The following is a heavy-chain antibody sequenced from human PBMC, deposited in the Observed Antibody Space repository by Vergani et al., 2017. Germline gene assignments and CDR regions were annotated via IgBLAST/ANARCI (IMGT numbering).Heavy chain of an antibody. CDR1: EYSFGNYW. D-gene: IGHD1-1*01. Sequence: EVELVQSGPEMRPPGESLKISCKGSEYSFGNYWIGWVRQMPGKGLEWMGIIYPADSDTSYSPSFQGQVTISADKSISTAFLQWDSLKASDTALYYCARHTTYTDSWGQGTLVTVSS. CDR2: IYPADSDT. J-gene: IGHJ4*02. CDR3: ARHTTYTDS. V-gene: IGHV5-51*01.